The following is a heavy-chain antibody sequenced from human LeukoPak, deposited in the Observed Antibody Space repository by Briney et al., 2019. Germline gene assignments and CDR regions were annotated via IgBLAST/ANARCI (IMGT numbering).Heavy chain of an antibody. J-gene: IGHJ5*02. Sequence: SETLSLTCAVSGGPFSGYFWSWIRQSSGKGLEYIGNIHYSGTAHYNPSLTSRATMSVDTSKNQFSLKLSSVTAADTAVYYCARWVERSITIFGVAPSLNWFDPWGQGTLVTVSS. V-gene: IGHV4-34*01. CDR2: IHYSGTA. CDR3: ARWVERSITIFGVAPSLNWFDP. D-gene: IGHD3-3*01. CDR1: GGPFSGYF.